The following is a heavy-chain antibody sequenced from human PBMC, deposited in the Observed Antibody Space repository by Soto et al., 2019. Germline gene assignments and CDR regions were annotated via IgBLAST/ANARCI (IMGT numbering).Heavy chain of an antibody. CDR1: GFTFTTYA. D-gene: IGHD3-10*01. CDR2: ISGSGGST. Sequence: EVQVLESGGGLVQPGGSLRLSCVASGFTFTTYAMTWVRQAPGKGLEWVSIISGSGGSTHYADSVKGRFIISRDNSKNTLYLQMNSLRAEDTAVYYCMNLYSYGSGSYYKWGQGTLVTVSS. J-gene: IGHJ4*02. V-gene: IGHV3-23*01. CDR3: MNLYSYGSGSYYK.